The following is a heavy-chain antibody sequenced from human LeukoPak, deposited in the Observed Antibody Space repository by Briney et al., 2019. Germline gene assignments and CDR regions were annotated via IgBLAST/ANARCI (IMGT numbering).Heavy chain of an antibody. V-gene: IGHV1-8*01. J-gene: IGHJ4*02. CDR1: GSTFSSYD. CDR3: ARGRNQRDLRLLLY. CDR2: MNPNSGNT. Sequence: GASVKLSCKASGSTFSSYDINWVRQATGQGLEWMGWMNPNSGNTGYAQKFQGRVTMTRNTSISTAYMELTSLRSEDTAMYYCARGRNQRDLRLLLYWGQGTLVTVSS. D-gene: IGHD1-14*01.